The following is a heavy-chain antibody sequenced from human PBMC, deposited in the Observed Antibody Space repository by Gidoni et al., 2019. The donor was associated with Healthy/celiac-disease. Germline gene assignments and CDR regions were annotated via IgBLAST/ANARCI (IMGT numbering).Heavy chain of an antibody. V-gene: IGHV3-30*18. J-gene: IGHJ4*02. CDR2: ISYYGSNK. CDR3: AKGDRGRCDY. CDR1: GFTFSSYG. Sequence: QVQLVEYGGGVVQPGRSLRISCAASGFTFSSYGMTWVRQAPGKGMEWVAVISYYGSNKYYADSVKGRFTISRDNSKNTLYLQMNSLRAEDTAVYYCAKGDRGRCDYWGQGTLVTVSS. D-gene: IGHD4-17*01.